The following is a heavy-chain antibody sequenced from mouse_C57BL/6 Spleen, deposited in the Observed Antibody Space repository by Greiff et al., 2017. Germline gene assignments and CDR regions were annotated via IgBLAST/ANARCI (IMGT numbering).Heavy chain of an antibody. CDR3: ARTYYSNYGYYAMDY. V-gene: IGHV1-78*01. CDR2: IYPRDGST. J-gene: IGHJ4*01. CDR1: GYTFTDHT. D-gene: IGHD2-5*01. Sequence: QVQLQQSDAELVKPGASVKISCKVSGYTFTDHTIHWMKQRPEQGLEWIGYIYPRDGSTKYNEKFKGKATLTADKSSSTAYMQLNSLTSEDSAVYFCARTYYSNYGYYAMDYWGQGTSVTVSS.